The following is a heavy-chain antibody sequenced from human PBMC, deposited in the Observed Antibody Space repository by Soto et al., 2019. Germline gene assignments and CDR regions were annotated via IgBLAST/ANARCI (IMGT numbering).Heavy chain of an antibody. J-gene: IGHJ6*02. CDR2: TYYKSKWNN. D-gene: IGHD3-10*01. CDR3: TGITWLRGMYV. V-gene: IGHV6-1*01. Sequence: SETRSLTWVISWDSVSSNIAGWNWIRQSPSRVLDWLGRTYYKSKWNNDYALSVKSRITINPDTSKNQFSLHLYSVTPEDTAVYHCTGITWLRGMYVWGQVTPVTVS. CDR1: WDSVSSNIAG.